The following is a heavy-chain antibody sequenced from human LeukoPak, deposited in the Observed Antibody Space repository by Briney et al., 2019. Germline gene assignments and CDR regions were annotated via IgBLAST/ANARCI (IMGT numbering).Heavy chain of an antibody. D-gene: IGHD1-26*01. CDR2: IIPILGIA. V-gene: IGHV1-69*04. CDR3: ARLVGDADGVPDYYGMDV. CDR1: GGTFNSYA. J-gene: IGHJ6*02. Sequence: GASVKVSCKASGGTFNSYAISWVRQAPGQGLEWMGRIIPILGIANYAQKFQGRVTITADKSTSTAYMERSSLRSEDTAVYYCARLVGDADGVPDYYGMDVWGQGTTVTVSS.